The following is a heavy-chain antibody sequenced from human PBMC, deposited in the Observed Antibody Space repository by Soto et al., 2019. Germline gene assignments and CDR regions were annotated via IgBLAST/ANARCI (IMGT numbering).Heavy chain of an antibody. CDR2: IYYSGNT. V-gene: IGHV4-30-4*01. D-gene: IGHD1-26*01. Sequence: PSETLSLTCTVSGGSISSGNYYWSWIRQPPGKGLEWIGYIYYSGNTYYNPSLKSRVTISVDTSKNQFSLKLSSVTAADTAVYYCAALLGAYWYFDLWGRGTLVTVSS. J-gene: IGHJ2*01. CDR1: GGSISSGNYY. CDR3: AALLGAYWYFDL.